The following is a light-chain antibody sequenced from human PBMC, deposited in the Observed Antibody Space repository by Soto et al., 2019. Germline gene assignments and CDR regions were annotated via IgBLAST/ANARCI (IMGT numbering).Light chain of an antibody. Sequence: DIQMTQSPSSVSASVGDRVTIICRASQGISSWLAWYKQKPGKAPKLLIYAASSLQSGVPPRFSCSGSWTEFTITISSPQPDDFATYCCQLANSFPLTFGPGTKCIS. CDR3: QLANSFPLT. J-gene: IGKJ3*01. CDR2: AAS. CDR1: QGISSW. V-gene: IGKV1-12*01.